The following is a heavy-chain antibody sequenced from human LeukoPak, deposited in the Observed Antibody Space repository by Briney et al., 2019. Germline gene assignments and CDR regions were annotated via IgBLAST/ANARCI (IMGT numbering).Heavy chain of an antibody. V-gene: IGHV3-7*01. J-gene: IGHJ4*02. CDR2: IRPDGSDK. D-gene: IGHD6-6*01. CDR1: GITFSDYW. CDR3: VRSGSSSVIFDL. Sequence: GGSLRLSCAASGITFSDYWMSWVRQAPGKGLEWVANIRPDGSDKYYVDSVKGRFIISRDNAKSSLSLQMNSLRVEDTAVYCCVRSGSSSVIFDLWGQGTLVTVSS.